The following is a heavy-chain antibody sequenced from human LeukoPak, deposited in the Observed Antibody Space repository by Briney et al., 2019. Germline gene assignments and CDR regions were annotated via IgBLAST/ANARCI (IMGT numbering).Heavy chain of an antibody. Sequence: PSETLSLTCTVSGGSISSSSYYWGWIRQPPGKGLEWIGSIYYSGSTYYNPSLKSRVTISVDTSKNQFSLKLSSVTAADTAVYYCARDQWRQQLDPWGQGTLVTVSS. D-gene: IGHD6-13*01. CDR3: ARDQWRQQLDP. CDR1: GGSISSSSYY. CDR2: IYYSGST. J-gene: IGHJ5*02. V-gene: IGHV4-39*07.